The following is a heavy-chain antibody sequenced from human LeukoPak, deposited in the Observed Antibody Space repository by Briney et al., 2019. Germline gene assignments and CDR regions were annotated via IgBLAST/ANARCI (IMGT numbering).Heavy chain of an antibody. Sequence: KSSETLSLTCTVSSGSISSSSYYWRWIRQPPGKGLEWIGSIYYSGSTYYNPSLKSRVTISVDTSKNQFSLKLSSVIAADTAVYYCARHGGTTPDYDFWSGYSPYNWFDPWGQGTLVTVSS. J-gene: IGHJ5*02. D-gene: IGHD3-3*01. V-gene: IGHV4-39*01. CDR1: SGSISSSSYY. CDR3: ARHGGTTPDYDFWSGYSPYNWFDP. CDR2: IYYSGST.